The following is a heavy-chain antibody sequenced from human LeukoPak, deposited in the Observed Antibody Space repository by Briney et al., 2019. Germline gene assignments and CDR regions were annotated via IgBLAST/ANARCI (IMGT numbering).Heavy chain of an antibody. CDR2: VKSETDGGTI. CDR3: TVDRLFFQF. CDR1: GFTFSNAW. J-gene: IGHJ4*02. Sequence: GGSLRLSCVGSGFTFSNAWVSWVRLTPEKGLEWLGRVKSETDGGTIDHAAPVKGRFNISRDDSSNTVFLQMSSLKIDDTAVYYCTVDRLFFQFWGQGSLVTFSS. D-gene: IGHD3-3*01. V-gene: IGHV3-15*01.